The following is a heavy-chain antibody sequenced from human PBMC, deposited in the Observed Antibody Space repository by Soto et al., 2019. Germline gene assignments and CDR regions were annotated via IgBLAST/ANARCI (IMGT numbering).Heavy chain of an antibody. CDR2: IYYNGAT. CDR1: GGYISGYY. J-gene: IGHJ4*02. D-gene: IGHD3-10*01. V-gene: IGHV4-59*08. CDR3: ARQFPPLHSGDHYFDL. Sequence: PSETLSLTCTVSGGYISGYYWSWIRQPPGKGLEWIGFIYYNGATRYNPSLMSRVTISLDASKNQFSLKLSSVTAADTAVYYCARQFPPLHSGDHYFDLWGQGPLVTVSS.